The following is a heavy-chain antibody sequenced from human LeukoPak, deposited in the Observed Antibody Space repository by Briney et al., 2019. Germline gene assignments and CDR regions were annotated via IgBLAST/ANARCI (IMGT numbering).Heavy chain of an antibody. V-gene: IGHV3-7*01. Sequence: GGSLRLSCAGSGFTFSNNWMTWVRQAPGKGLEWVASVKKDASEKYYVDSVKGRFTISRDNAKNSLYLQMNSLRAEDTAVYYCAKGTHGFDYWGQGTLVTVSS. CDR2: VKKDASEK. CDR3: AKGTHGFDY. CDR1: GFTFSNNW. J-gene: IGHJ4*02.